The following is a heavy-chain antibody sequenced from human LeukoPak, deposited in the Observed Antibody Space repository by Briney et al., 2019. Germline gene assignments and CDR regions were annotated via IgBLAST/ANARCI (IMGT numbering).Heavy chain of an antibody. Sequence: PGGSLRLSCAASGSTFSSYSMNWVRQAPGKGLEWVSSISNSSSYIYYADSVKGRFTISRDNAKNSLYLQMNSLRAEDTAVYYCARDSLEQWLVLGHAFDIWGQGTMVTVSS. CDR1: GSTFSSYS. D-gene: IGHD6-19*01. CDR2: ISNSSSYI. J-gene: IGHJ3*02. CDR3: ARDSLEQWLVLGHAFDI. V-gene: IGHV3-21*01.